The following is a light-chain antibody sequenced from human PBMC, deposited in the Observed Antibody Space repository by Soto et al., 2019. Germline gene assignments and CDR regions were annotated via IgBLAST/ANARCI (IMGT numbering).Light chain of an antibody. Sequence: QSALTQPPSVSGSPGQSVTISCTGTSSDIGSYNRVSWYQQPPGIAPKLIIYEVRNRLSGVPDRFSGSKSGNTASLTISGLQAEDEAVYYCTSYTTSDTVVFGGGTKLTVL. CDR1: SSDIGSYNR. V-gene: IGLV2-18*02. J-gene: IGLJ2*01. CDR2: EVR. CDR3: TSYTTSDTVV.